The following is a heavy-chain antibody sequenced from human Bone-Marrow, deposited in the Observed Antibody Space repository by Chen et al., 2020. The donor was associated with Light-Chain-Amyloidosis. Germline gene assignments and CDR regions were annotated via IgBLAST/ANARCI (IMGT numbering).Heavy chain of an antibody. CDR1: GFTFSSYW. V-gene: IGHV3-7*01. D-gene: IGHD2-8*01. CDR2: IKQDESEK. J-gene: IGHJ3*02. CDR3: AREGPGYCTNGVCYTGVRDAFDI. Sequence: EVQLVESGGGLVQPGGSLRLSCAASGFTFSSYWMSWVRQAQGKGLEWVANIKQDESEKYYVDSVKGRFTISRDNATTSLYLQMNSLSAEDTAVYYCAREGPGYCTNGVCYTGVRDAFDIWVQGTMVTVSS.